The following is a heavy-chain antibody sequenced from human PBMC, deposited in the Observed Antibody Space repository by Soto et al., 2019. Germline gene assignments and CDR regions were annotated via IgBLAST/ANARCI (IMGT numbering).Heavy chain of an antibody. D-gene: IGHD5-12*01. J-gene: IGHJ5*02. Sequence: GGSLRLSCAASGFTFSSYAMSWVRQAPGKGLEWVSAISGSGGSTYYADSVKGRFTISRNNSKNTLYLQMNSLRAEDTAVYYCAKSPRYSGYEEEWFDPWGQGTLVTVSS. CDR1: GFTFSSYA. CDR2: ISGSGGST. V-gene: IGHV3-23*01. CDR3: AKSPRYSGYEEEWFDP.